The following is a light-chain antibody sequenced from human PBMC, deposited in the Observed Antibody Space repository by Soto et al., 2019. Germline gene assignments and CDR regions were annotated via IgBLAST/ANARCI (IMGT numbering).Light chain of an antibody. J-gene: IGKJ2*01. CDR1: QSLLHRNGKNY. Sequence: DVVMTQSPLSLPVTPGEPASISCRSSQSLLHRNGKNYLDWYLQKPGQSPQLLIYLGSNLASGVPDRFSGSESGTDFTLKISRVEAEDVGVYYCMQALQTPSFGQGTKLEIK. CDR3: MQALQTPS. V-gene: IGKV2-28*01. CDR2: LGS.